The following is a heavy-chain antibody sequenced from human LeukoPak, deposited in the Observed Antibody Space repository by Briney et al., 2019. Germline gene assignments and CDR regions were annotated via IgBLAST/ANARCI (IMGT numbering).Heavy chain of an antibody. D-gene: IGHD7-27*01. CDR1: GGSISSSNW. CDR2: IYHSGST. CDR3: AGRRTGDDDAFDI. Sequence: PSGTLSLTCAVSGGSISSSNWWSWVRPPPGKGLEWIGEIYHSGSTHYNPSLKSRVTISIDKSKNQFSLKLTSVTAADTAVYYCAGRRTGDDDAFDIWGLGTMVTVSS. V-gene: IGHV4-4*02. J-gene: IGHJ3*02.